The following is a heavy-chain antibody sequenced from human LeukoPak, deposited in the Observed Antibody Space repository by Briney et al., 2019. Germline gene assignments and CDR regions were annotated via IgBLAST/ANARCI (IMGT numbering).Heavy chain of an antibody. V-gene: IGHV1-46*01. D-gene: IGHD2-2*01. CDR1: GYTFTSYY. J-gene: IGHJ4*02. CDR2: INPSGGST. Sequence: ASVKVSCKASGYTFTSYYMHWVRQVPGQGLEWMGIINPSGGSTSYAQKFQGRVTMTRDTPTSTVYMELSSLRSEDTAVYYCARDAHCSSTSCSYYFDYWGQGTLVTVSS. CDR3: ARDAHCSSTSCSYYFDY.